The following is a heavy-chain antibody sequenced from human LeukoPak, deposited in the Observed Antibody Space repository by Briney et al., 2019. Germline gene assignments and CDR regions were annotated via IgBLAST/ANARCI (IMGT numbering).Heavy chain of an antibody. CDR2: IRVYNGNT. CDR3: ARSVLQSF. V-gene: IGHV1-18*01. J-gene: IGHJ3*01. D-gene: IGHD3-10*01. CDR1: GYTFTSYG. Sequence: ASVKVSCKASGYTFTSYGITWVRRAHGQGLEWLGWIRVYNGNTNYAKNFQDRVTMTTDTSTNTAYMELSSLRFDDTAVYYCARSVLQSF.